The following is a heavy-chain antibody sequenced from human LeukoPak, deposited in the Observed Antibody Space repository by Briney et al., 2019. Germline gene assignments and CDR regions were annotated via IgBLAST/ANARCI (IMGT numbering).Heavy chain of an antibody. CDR2: IYYSGST. V-gene: IGHV4-39*07. CDR1: GGSISSSSYY. D-gene: IGHD5-18*01. Sequence: SETLSLTCTVSGGSISSSSYYWGWIRQPPGKGLEWIGSIYYSGSTYYNPSLKSRVTISVDTSKNQFSLKLSSVTAADTAVYYCARSRYSYGYGPYWGQGTLVTVSS. J-gene: IGHJ4*02. CDR3: ARSRYSYGYGPY.